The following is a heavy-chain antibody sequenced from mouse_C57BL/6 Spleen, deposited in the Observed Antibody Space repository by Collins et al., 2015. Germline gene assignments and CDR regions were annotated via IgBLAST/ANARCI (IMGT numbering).Heavy chain of an antibody. CDR3: AREGVTGTSAY. CDR2: IDPSDSET. J-gene: IGHJ3*01. CDR1: GYTFTSYW. D-gene: IGHD4-1*01. V-gene: IGHV1-52*01. Sequence: QVQLQQPGAELVRPGSSVKLSCKASGYTFTSYWMHWVKQRPIQGLEWIGNIDPSDSETHYNQKFKDKATLTVDKSSSTAYMQLSSLTSEDSAVYYCAREGVTGTSAYWGQGTLVTVSA.